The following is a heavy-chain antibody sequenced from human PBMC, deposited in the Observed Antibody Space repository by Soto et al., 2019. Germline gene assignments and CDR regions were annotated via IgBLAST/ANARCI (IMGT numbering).Heavy chain of an antibody. CDR3: ARDRADCSGGSCTDFDY. CDR1: GFTFSSYS. Sequence: EVQLVESGGGLVQPGGSLRLSCAASGFTFSSYSMNWVRQAPGKGLEWVSYISSSSSTIYYADSVKGRFTISRDNAKNSLYRQMNSLRAEDTAVYYCARDRADCSGGSCTDFDYWGQGTLVTVSS. V-gene: IGHV3-48*01. D-gene: IGHD2-15*01. J-gene: IGHJ4*02. CDR2: ISSSSSTI.